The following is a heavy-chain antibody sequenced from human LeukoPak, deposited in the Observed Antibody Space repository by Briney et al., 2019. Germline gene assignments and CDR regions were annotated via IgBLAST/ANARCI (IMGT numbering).Heavy chain of an antibody. CDR1: GYTFTGYY. CDR2: MNANSGGT. D-gene: IGHD2-2*02. CDR3: AIDPYCSSTSCYNDY. Sequence: ASVTVSCQASGYTFTGYYMHWVRQAPGQGLEGMGWMNANSGGTNYAQKFQGRVTMTRDTSISTAYMELRRLRSDDTGVYYCAIDPYCSSTSCYNDYWGQGTLVTVSS. J-gene: IGHJ4*02. V-gene: IGHV1-2*02.